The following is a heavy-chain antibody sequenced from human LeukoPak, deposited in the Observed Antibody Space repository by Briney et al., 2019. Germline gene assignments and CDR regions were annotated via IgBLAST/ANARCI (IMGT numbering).Heavy chain of an antibody. V-gene: IGHV1-18*01. CDR3: ARDSLPYGDYGETFDS. CDR2: ISAYNGNT. Sequence: ASVKVSCKASGYTFTSYDFNWVRQAPGQGLEWMGWISAYNGNTNYAQKFQGRVTMTTDTSTSTAYMELRSLKSDDTAVFYCARDSLPYGDYGETFDSWGQGTLVTVSS. CDR1: GYTFTSYD. J-gene: IGHJ4*02. D-gene: IGHD4-17*01.